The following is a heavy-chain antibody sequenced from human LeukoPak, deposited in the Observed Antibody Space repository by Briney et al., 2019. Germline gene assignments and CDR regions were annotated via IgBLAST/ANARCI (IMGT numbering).Heavy chain of an antibody. CDR3: ANGLRVEMATTPQSDFDY. CDR2: ISYDGSNK. V-gene: IGHV3-30*18. CDR1: GFTFSSYG. D-gene: IGHD5-24*01. J-gene: IGHJ4*02. Sequence: PGGSLRLSCAASGFTFSSYGMHWVRQAPGKGLEWVAVISYDGSNKYYADSVKGRFTISRDNSKNTLYLQMNSLRAEDTAVHYCANGLRVEMATTPQSDFDYWGQGTLVTVSS.